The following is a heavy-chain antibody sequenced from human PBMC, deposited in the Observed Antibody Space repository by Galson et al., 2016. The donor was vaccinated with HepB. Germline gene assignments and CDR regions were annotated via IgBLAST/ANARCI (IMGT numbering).Heavy chain of an antibody. V-gene: IGHV3-23*01. D-gene: IGHD6-19*01. Sequence: SLRLSCAASGFTFGDYAMSWFRQAPGKGLEWVSLISAGGVNTYSADSVKGRFTISRDNSKNTLYLQMDSLRADDTAVYYCACKYSTGWYAGAFDPWGQGTLVTVSS. J-gene: IGHJ5*02. CDR1: GFTFGDYA. CDR2: ISAGGVNT. CDR3: ACKYSTGWYAGAFDP.